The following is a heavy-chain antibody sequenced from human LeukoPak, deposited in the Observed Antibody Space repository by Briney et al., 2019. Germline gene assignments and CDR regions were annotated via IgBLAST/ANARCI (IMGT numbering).Heavy chain of an antibody. CDR1: GGTFSSYA. CDR2: FDPEDGET. V-gene: IGHV1-24*01. D-gene: IGHD1-7*01. J-gene: IGHJ4*02. Sequence: ASVKVSCKASGGTFSSYAISWVRQAPGKGLEWMGGFDPEDGETIYAQKFQGRVTMTEDTSTDTAYMELSSLRSEDTAVYYCATVSAGTTPNYDYWGQGTLVTVSS. CDR3: ATVSAGTTPNYDY.